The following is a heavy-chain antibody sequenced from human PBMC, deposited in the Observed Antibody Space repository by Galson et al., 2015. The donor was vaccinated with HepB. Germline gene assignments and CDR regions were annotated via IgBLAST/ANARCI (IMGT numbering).Heavy chain of an antibody. CDR1: GFTFSSYA. D-gene: IGHD2-2*01. CDR3: VSDKYCSSTSCYAWSFDY. CDR2: ISSNGGST. V-gene: IGHV3-64D*06. Sequence: SLRLSCAASGFTFSSYAMHWVRQAPGKGLEYVSAISSNGGSTYYADSVKGRFTISRDNSKNTLYLQMSSLRAEDTAVYYCVSDKYCSSTSCYAWSFDYWGQGTLVTVSS. J-gene: IGHJ4*02.